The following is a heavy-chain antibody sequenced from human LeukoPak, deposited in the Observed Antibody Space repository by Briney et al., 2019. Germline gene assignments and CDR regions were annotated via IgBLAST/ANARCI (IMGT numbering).Heavy chain of an antibody. CDR1: GFTFSSYA. D-gene: IGHD3-16*01. Sequence: GGSLRLSCAASGFTFSSYAMSWVRQAPGKGLEWVSALSGGAEYTYSADSVEGRFTISRDNSKNMLYLQMNSLRVEDTAVYYCATITYFDYIWGRFVSWGQGTLVTVSS. CDR3: ATITYFDYIWGRFVS. V-gene: IGHV3-23*01. CDR2: LSGGAEYT. J-gene: IGHJ4*02.